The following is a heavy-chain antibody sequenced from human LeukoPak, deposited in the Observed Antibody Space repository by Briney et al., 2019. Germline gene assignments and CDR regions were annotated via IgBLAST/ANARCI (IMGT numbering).Heavy chain of an antibody. J-gene: IGHJ4*02. Sequence: PGGSLRLSCAASGFAFTTYAMSWVRQSPGKGLEWVANINPDGTKTTYVDSVEGRFAISRDNAKNSVFLLMTSLRAEDTAMYYCATAPASVDSSRGQGTLVAVSS. V-gene: IGHV3-7*01. CDR1: GFAFTTYA. CDR2: INPDGTKT. D-gene: IGHD3-3*01. CDR3: ATAPASVDSS.